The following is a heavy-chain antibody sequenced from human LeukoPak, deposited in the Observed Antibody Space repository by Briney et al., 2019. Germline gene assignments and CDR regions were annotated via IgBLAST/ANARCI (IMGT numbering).Heavy chain of an antibody. D-gene: IGHD6-19*01. Sequence: SETLSLTCTVSGGSISSGDYYWSWIRQPPGKGLEWIGYIYYSGSTYYNPSLKSRVTISVDTSKNQFSLKLSSVTAADTAVYYCARVRAGYSSGWYRGWFDPWGQGTLVTVSS. J-gene: IGHJ5*02. V-gene: IGHV4-30-4*08. CDR3: ARVRAGYSSGWYRGWFDP. CDR2: IYYSGST. CDR1: GGSISSGDYY.